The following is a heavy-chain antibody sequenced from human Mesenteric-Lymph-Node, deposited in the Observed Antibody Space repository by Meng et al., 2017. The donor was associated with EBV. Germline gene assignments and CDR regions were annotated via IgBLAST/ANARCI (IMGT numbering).Heavy chain of an antibody. D-gene: IGHD3-22*01. Sequence: QGAVVQFGAEVKKPGDSGKVSCKASGYSFIKNPIHWVRQAPGQGLEWMGVINPNGGGTTYAQKFQGRVTMTRDTSTSTFYMDVSSLRSEDTAVYYCATDTGRVINNLFDPWGQGTLVTVSS. J-gene: IGHJ5*02. V-gene: IGHV1-46*01. CDR1: GYSFIKNP. CDR2: INPNGGGT. CDR3: ATDTGRVINNLFDP.